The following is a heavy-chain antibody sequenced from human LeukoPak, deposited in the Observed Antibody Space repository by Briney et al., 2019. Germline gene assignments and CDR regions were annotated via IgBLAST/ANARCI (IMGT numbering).Heavy chain of an antibody. CDR1: GFTFSSYG. CDR3: AKDNYYNSSGYYVDLDY. J-gene: IGHJ4*02. Sequence: PGGTLRLSCAASGFTFSSYGMSWVRQAPGKGLEWVSAISGSGGSTYYADSVKGRFTISRDNSKNTLYLQMNSLRAEDTAVYYYAKDNYYNSSGYYVDLDYWGQGTLVTVSS. V-gene: IGHV3-23*01. CDR2: ISGSGGST. D-gene: IGHD3-22*01.